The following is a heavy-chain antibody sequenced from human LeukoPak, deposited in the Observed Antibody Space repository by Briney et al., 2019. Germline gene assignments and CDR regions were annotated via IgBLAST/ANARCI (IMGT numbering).Heavy chain of an antibody. J-gene: IGHJ4*02. CDR1: GYTLTELS. Sequence: ASVTVSCKVSGYTLTELSMHWVRQAPGKGLEWMGGFDPEDGETIYAQKFQGRVTMTEDTSTDTAYMELSSLRSEDTAVYYCAVWGRIATYFDYWGQGTLVTVSS. CDR2: FDPEDGET. V-gene: IGHV1-24*01. CDR3: AVWGRIATYFDY. D-gene: IGHD3-16*01.